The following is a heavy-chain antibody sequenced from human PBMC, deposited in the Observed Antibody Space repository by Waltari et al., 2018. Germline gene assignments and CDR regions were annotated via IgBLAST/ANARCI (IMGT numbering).Heavy chain of an antibody. J-gene: IGHJ6*03. Sequence: EVQLLESGGGLVQPGGSLRLSCAASGFTFSSYAMSWVRQAPGKGLEWVSAISGSGGSTYIAESVKGRFPISRDNSKNTLYLQMNSLRAEDTAVYYCATLPPLVEMATMGHYYYYMDVWGKGTTVTISS. CDR1: GFTFSSYA. V-gene: IGHV3-23*01. CDR3: ATLPPLVEMATMGHYYYYMDV. CDR2: ISGSGGST. D-gene: IGHD5-12*01.